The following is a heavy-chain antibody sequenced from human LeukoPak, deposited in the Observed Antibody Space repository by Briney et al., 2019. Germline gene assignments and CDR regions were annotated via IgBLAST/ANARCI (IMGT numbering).Heavy chain of an antibody. CDR2: ISAYNGNT. V-gene: IGHV1-18*04. D-gene: IGHD2-2*01. CDR1: GYTFTSYG. Sequence: AAVKVSCKASGYTFTSYGISWVRQAPGQGLEWMGWISAYNGNTNYAQKLQGRVTMTTDTSTRTAYMELRSLRYDDTAVYYCARETSNLKGPYCSSTRCYGWFAPGGQGTLVTVSS. J-gene: IGHJ5*02. CDR3: ARETSNLKGPYCSSTRCYGWFAP.